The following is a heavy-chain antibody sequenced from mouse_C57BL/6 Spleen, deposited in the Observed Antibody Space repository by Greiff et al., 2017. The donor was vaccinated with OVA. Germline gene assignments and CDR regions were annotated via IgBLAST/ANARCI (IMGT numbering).Heavy chain of an antibody. CDR3: ARTYYGSSGFAY. CDR2: IWSGGST. Sequence: QVQLKESGPGLVQPSQSLSITCTVSGFSLTSYGVHWVRQSPGKGLEWLGVIWSGGSTDYNAAFISRLSISKDNSKSQVFFKMNSLQADDTAIYYCARTYYGSSGFAYWGQGTLVTVSA. D-gene: IGHD1-1*01. CDR1: GFSLTSYG. V-gene: IGHV2-2*01. J-gene: IGHJ3*01.